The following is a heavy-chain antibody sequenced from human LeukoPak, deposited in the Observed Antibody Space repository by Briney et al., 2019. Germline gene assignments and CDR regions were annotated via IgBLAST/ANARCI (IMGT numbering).Heavy chain of an antibody. CDR2: IWFDGTNR. CDR3: ARDPAAASRGFGMDV. V-gene: IGHV3-33*01. CDR1: GFTFSSYG. J-gene: IGHJ6*02. Sequence: GRSLRLSCAASGFTFSSYGMHWVRQAPGKGLEWVAVIWFDGTNRYYADSVRGRFTISRDNSKNTLHLLMDSLSADGTAVYYCARDPAAASRGFGMDVWGQGTTVTISS. D-gene: IGHD2-15*01.